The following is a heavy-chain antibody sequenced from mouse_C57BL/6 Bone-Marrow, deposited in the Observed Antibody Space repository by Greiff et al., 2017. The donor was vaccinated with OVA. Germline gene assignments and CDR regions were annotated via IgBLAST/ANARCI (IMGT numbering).Heavy chain of an antibody. D-gene: IGHD4-1*01. CDR3: ARETLGLAFAY. V-gene: IGHV5-4*01. Sequence: EVMLVESGGGLVKPGGSLKLSCAASGFTFSSYAMSWVRQTPEKRLEWVATISDGGSYTYYPDNVKGRFTISRDNAKNNLYLQMSHLKSEDTAMYYCARETLGLAFAYWGQGTLVTVSA. CDR1: GFTFSSYA. J-gene: IGHJ3*01. CDR2: ISDGGSYT.